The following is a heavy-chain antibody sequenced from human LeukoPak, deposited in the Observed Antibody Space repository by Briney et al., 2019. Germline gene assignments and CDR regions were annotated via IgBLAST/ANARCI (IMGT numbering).Heavy chain of an antibody. D-gene: IGHD2-15*01. V-gene: IGHV1-18*04. CDR3: ARDRYGYCGGGSCFLFDY. Sequence: ASVKVSCKASGYSFHDFGIIWVRQAPGQGLEWMGWISTEIGNTNYAQRLRGRVTMTRDTSTSTVYMELTSLRSDDTAVYYCARDRYGYCGGGSCFLFDYWGQGTLVTVSS. CDR1: GYSFHDFG. J-gene: IGHJ4*02. CDR2: ISTEIGNT.